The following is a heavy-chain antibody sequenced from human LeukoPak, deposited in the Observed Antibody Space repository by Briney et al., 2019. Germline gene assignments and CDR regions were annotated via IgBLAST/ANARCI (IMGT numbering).Heavy chain of an antibody. J-gene: IGHJ4*02. CDR1: GGPISSSSYY. CDR2: IYYSGST. CDR3: ARQSSFDY. V-gene: IGHV4-39*01. Sequence: SETLSLTCNVSGGPISSSSYYWGWIRQPPGKGLEWIGSIYYSGSTYYNPSLKSRVTISVDTSKNQFSLKLSSVTAADTAVYYCARQSSFDYWGQGTLVTVSS.